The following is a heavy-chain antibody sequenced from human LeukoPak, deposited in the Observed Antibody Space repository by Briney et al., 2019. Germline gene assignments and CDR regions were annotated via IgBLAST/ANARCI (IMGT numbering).Heavy chain of an antibody. V-gene: IGHV4-31*03. J-gene: IGHJ2*01. Sequence: SQTLSLTCTVSGGSISSGGHYWSWLRQLPGKGLEWIGYIYYSGSTYYNPSLKSRVTISVDTSKNQISLNLSSVTAADTAVYYCARGAYYYDSSGYNWYFDLWGRGTLVTVSS. CDR3: ARGAYYYDSSGYNWYFDL. CDR1: GGSISSGGHY. D-gene: IGHD3-22*01. CDR2: IYYSGST.